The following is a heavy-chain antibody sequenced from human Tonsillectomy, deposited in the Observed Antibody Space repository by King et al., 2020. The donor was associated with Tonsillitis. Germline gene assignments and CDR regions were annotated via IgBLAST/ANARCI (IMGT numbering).Heavy chain of an antibody. CDR3: TRSEVQWLIQDY. V-gene: IGHV3-74*01. Sequence: VQLVESGGGLVQPGGSLRLSCAASGFTFRTYWMHWVRQVPGKGLVWVSRINIDGSSTSYADSVKGRFTISRDNAKNTLYLQMSSLRAEDTAVYYCTRSEVQWLIQDYWGHGALVTVSS. J-gene: IGHJ4*01. CDR1: GFTFRTYW. D-gene: IGHD6-19*01. CDR2: INIDGSST.